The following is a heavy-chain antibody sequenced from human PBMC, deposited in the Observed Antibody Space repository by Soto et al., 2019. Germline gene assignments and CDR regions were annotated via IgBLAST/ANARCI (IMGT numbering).Heavy chain of an antibody. CDR2: IYYSRST. V-gene: IGHV4-61*01. D-gene: IGHD5-12*01. CDR1: GGSVSSRSHF. Sequence: QVQLQESGPGLVKPSETLSVTCTVSGGSVSSRSHFWSWIRQPPGGGLQWIGDIYYSRSTNYNPSLKSRATLSVDTSRNQFSLRLTSVTAADTAVYYCARYDAESGSNKLDPWGQGTLVTVSS. CDR3: ARYDAESGSNKLDP. J-gene: IGHJ5*02.